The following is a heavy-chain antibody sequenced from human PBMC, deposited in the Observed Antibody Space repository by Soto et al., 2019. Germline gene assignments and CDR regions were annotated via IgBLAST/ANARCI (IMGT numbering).Heavy chain of an antibody. CDR2: IYYSGST. CDR3: ASGFGESNLPFDY. V-gene: IGHV4-39*01. CDR1: GGSISSSSYY. D-gene: IGHD3-10*01. J-gene: IGHJ4*02. Sequence: PSETLSLTCTVSGGSISSSSYYWGWIRQPPGKGLEWIGSIYYSGSTYYNPSLKSRVTISVDTSKNQFSLKLSSVTAADTAVYYCASGFGESNLPFDYWGQGTLVTVSS.